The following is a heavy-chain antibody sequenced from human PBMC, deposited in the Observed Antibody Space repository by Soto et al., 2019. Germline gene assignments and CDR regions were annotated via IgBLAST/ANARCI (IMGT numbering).Heavy chain of an antibody. CDR1: GFTVSSNY. CDR3: ARVATTRQHCSSTSCFHPHYSMDV. CDR2: IYSGGST. V-gene: IGHV3-53*01. Sequence: GGSLRLSCAASGFTVSSNYMSWVRQAPGKGLEWVSVIYSGGSTYYADSVKGRFTISRDNSKNTLYLQMNSLRAEDTAVYYCARVATTRQHCSSTSCFHPHYSMDVWGQGTTVTVSS. D-gene: IGHD2-2*01. J-gene: IGHJ6*02.